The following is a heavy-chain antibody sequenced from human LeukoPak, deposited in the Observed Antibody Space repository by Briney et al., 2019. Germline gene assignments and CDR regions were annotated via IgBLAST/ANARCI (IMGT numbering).Heavy chain of an antibody. CDR3: AKDQVAGTLDY. Sequence: GGSLRLSCAASGFTFSSYAMSWVRQAPGKGLEWVSGISGSGDNTYYADSVKGRFTISRDNSKNTLYLQMNSLRAEDTAVYYCAKDQVAGTLDYWGQGTLVTVSS. D-gene: IGHD6-19*01. V-gene: IGHV3-23*01. J-gene: IGHJ4*02. CDR2: ISGSGDNT. CDR1: GFTFSSYA.